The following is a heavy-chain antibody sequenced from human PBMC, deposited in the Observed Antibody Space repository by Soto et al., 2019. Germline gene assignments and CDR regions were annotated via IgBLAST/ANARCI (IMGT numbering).Heavy chain of an antibody. D-gene: IGHD2-21*01. CDR1: GFTFNTYD. CDR3: VRSGTARLLRHSWFDT. CDR2: ITTSSAYI. Sequence: EVQLVESGGGLVKPGGSLRLSCAASGFTFNTYDMNWVRQAPGKGLEWVSSITTSSAYIYYADSLKGRITTSRDNAQKSLFLQMNSMRAEDTAVYYCVRSGTARLLRHSWFDTWGQGTLVTVSS. J-gene: IGHJ5*02. V-gene: IGHV3-21*01.